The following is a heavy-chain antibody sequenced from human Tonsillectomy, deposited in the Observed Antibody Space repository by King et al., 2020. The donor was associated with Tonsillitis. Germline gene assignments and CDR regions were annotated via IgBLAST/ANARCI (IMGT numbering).Heavy chain of an antibody. CDR2: IYYSGST. Sequence: VQLQESGPRLVKPSGTLSLTCAVSGGSISSSNWWSWVRQPPGKGLEWIGEIYYSGSTNYNPSLKRRVTISVDKSKNQFSLKLSSVTAADTAVYYCARQGVGSGAGSFDYWGQATLVTVSS. V-gene: IGHV4-4*02. CDR3: ARQGVGSGAGSFDY. D-gene: IGHD3-10*01. J-gene: IGHJ4*02. CDR1: GGSISSSNW.